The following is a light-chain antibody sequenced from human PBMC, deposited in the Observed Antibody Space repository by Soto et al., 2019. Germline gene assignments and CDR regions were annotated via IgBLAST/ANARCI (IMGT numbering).Light chain of an antibody. J-gene: IGLJ1*01. CDR2: DVS. CDR3: SSYTSSSLYV. V-gene: IGLV2-14*01. CDR1: SRDVGGYNY. Sequence: QSALTQPASVSGSRGQSITISCTGNSRDVGGYNYVSWYQQHPGKAPKLMLYDVSNRPSGVSNRFSGSKSGNTASLTISGLQAEDEADYYCSSYTSSSLYVFGTGTKVTVL.